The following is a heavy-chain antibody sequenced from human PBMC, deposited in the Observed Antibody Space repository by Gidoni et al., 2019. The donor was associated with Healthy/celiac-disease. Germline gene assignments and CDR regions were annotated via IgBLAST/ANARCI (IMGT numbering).Heavy chain of an antibody. J-gene: IGHJ3*02. CDR3: AREMATILGAFDI. D-gene: IGHD5-12*01. CDR2: SYDGSNK. Sequence: SYDGSNKYYADSVKGRFTISRDNSKNTLYLQMNSLRAEDTAVYYCAREMATILGAFDIWGQGTMVTVSS. V-gene: IGHV3-30-3*01.